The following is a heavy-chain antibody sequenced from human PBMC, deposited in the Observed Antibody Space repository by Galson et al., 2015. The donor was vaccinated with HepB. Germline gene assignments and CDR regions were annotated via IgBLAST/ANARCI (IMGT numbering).Heavy chain of an antibody. V-gene: IGHV5-51*03. Sequence: QSGAEMKKPGGSLKISCKASGYSFTTHWIGWVRQMPGKGLEWMGIIFPGDSDTRHSPSFQGQVTMSVDKSISTAYLQWSSLKAADTAMYYCARLGGGMTTSLYYYDYMDVWGQGTTVTVSS. CDR2: IFPGDSDT. CDR1: GYSFTTHW. CDR3: ARLGGGMTTSLYYYDYMDV. D-gene: IGHD3-16*01. J-gene: IGHJ6*03.